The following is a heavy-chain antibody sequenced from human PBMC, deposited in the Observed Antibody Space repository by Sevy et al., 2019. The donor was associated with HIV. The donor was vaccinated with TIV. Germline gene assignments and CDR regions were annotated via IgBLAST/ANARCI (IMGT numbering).Heavy chain of an antibody. Sequence: SETLSLTCTVSGGSISSHSYYWTWIRQHPGKGLEWIGYIYYSGRTYYNPSLKSRVTISVDTSKNQFSLRLRSVTAADTAVYYGARDHGYGNGWFPYYYYFGMDVWGPGTTVTVSS. V-gene: IGHV4-31*03. D-gene: IGHD6-19*01. CDR2: IYYSGRT. J-gene: IGHJ6*02. CDR1: GGSISSHSYY. CDR3: ARDHGYGNGWFPYYYYFGMDV.